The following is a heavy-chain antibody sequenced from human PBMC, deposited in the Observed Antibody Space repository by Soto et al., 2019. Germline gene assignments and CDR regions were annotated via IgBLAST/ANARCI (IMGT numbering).Heavy chain of an antibody. V-gene: IGHV4-39*01. CDR3: ARQRNTVVTQDYFDH. D-gene: IGHD2-21*02. Sequence: SETLSLTCIVSGESISSSSYYWGWIRQPPGKGLEWIGSIYYSGRTYYNPSFKSRVTISIDTSKNQFYLKLSSVTATDTAVYYCARQRNTVVTQDYFDHWGQGALVTVSS. J-gene: IGHJ4*02. CDR1: GESISSSSYY. CDR2: IYYSGRT.